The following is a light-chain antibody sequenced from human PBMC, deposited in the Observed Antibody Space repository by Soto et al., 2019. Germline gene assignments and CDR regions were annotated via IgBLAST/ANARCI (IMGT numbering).Light chain of an antibody. V-gene: IGKV4-1*01. CDR2: WAS. Sequence: DIVMTQSQDSLAVSLGDRATINCKSSQSVLYSSNNKNYLAWYQQKPGQPPKLLIYWASTRESGVPDRFSGSGSGTDFTLTISSLQAEDVAVYYCQQYYSTLTFGGGTKVDI. J-gene: IGKJ4*01. CDR1: QSVLYSSNNKNY. CDR3: QQYYSTLT.